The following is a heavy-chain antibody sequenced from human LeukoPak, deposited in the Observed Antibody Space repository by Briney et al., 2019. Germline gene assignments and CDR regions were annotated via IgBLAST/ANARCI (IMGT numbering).Heavy chain of an antibody. J-gene: IGHJ4*02. CDR3: ARGLLLWFGDFDY. CDR2: INHSGST. Sequence: SETLSLTCAVYGGSFSGYYWSWIRQPPEKGLEWIGEINHSGSTNYNPSLKSRVTISVDTSKNQFSLKLSSVTAADTAVYYCARGLLLWFGDFDYWGQGTLVTVSS. D-gene: IGHD3-10*01. V-gene: IGHV4-34*01. CDR1: GGSFSGYY.